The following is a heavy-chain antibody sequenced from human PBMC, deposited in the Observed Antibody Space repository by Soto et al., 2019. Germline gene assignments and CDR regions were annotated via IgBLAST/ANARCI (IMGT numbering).Heavy chain of an antibody. J-gene: IGHJ4*02. CDR2: ISGSGGST. D-gene: IGHD3-22*01. V-gene: IGHV3-23*01. CDR3: AKDRQITMIVVVITFDY. CDR1: GFTFSSYA. Sequence: GGSLRLSCAASGFTFSSYAMSWVRQAPGKGLEWVSAISGSGGSTYYADSVKGRFTISRDNSKNTLYLQMNSLRAEDTAVYYCAKDRQITMIVVVITFDYWGQGTLVTVSS.